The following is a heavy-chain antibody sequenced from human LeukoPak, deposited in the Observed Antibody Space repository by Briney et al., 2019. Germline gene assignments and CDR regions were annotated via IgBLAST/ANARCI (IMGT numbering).Heavy chain of an antibody. CDR1: GFTFSSYA. CDR3: ARVGYSGYYYDY. CDR2: ISGSGDST. J-gene: IGHJ4*02. Sequence: PGGSLRLSCEASGFTFSSYAMSWVRQAPGKGLEWVSVISGSGDSTYYADSVEGRCTISRDNSKDALYLQMNSLRAEDTAVYYCARVGYSGYYYDYWGQGTLVTVSS. D-gene: IGHD5-12*01. V-gene: IGHV3-23*01.